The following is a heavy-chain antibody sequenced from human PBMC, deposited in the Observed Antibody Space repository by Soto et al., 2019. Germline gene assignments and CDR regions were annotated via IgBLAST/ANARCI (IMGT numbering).Heavy chain of an antibody. Sequence: QVQLVQSGAEVKKPGSSVKVSCKASGGTFSSYAISWVRQAPGQGLEWMGGIIPIFGTANYAQKFQGRVTITADESTSTAYMELGSLRSEDTAVYYCARESHYYDSSGYYYSSDYWGQGTLVTVSS. V-gene: IGHV1-69*12. CDR1: GGTFSSYA. D-gene: IGHD3-22*01. CDR3: ARESHYYDSSGYYYSSDY. J-gene: IGHJ4*02. CDR2: IIPIFGTA.